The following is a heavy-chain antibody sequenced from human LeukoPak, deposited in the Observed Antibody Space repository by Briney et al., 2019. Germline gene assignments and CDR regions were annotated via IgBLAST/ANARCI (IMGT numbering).Heavy chain of an antibody. CDR1: GYTFTSYG. J-gene: IGHJ4*02. CDR3: ARDYCSTTSCYSKARFDY. D-gene: IGHD2-2*01. V-gene: IGHV1-18*01. Sequence: ASVKVSCKASGYTFTSYGISWVRQAPGQGLEWMGWISAYNGNTTYAQKLQGRVTMTTDTSASTGYMELRSLISDDTAVYYCARDYCSTTSCYSKARFDYWGQGTLVTVSS. CDR2: ISAYNGNT.